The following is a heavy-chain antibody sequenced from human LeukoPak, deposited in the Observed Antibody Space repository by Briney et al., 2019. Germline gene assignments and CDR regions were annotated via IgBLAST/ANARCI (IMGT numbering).Heavy chain of an antibody. CDR2: IKSDGSST. CDR3: ARDNCGGDCYSDGMGG. D-gene: IGHD2-21*02. J-gene: IGHJ6*02. CDR1: GFTFSNYW. Sequence: GGSLRLSCVASGFTFSNYWMHWVRHAPGKGLVWVSRIKSDGSSTSYADSVKGRFTISRDNARNTLFLQMNSLRAEDTAVYYCARDNCGGDCYSDGMGGWGQGTTVTVSS. V-gene: IGHV3-74*01.